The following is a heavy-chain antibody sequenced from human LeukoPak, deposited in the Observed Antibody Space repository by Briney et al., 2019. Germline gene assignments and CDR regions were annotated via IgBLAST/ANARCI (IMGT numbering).Heavy chain of an antibody. CDR3: ASLSLGHY. Sequence: GGSLRLSCAASGFTFSSYWMTWVRQAPGKGLEWVAHVKPDGSEKSYVDSVKGRFTISRDTSKNTLSLQMNSLRAEDTAVYYCASLSLGHYWGQGTLVTVSS. V-gene: IGHV3-7*03. D-gene: IGHD6-6*01. J-gene: IGHJ4*02. CDR2: VKPDGSEK. CDR1: GFTFSSYW.